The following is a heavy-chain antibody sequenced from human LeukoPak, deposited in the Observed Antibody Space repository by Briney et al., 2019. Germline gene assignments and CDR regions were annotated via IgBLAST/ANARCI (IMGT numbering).Heavy chain of an antibody. CDR1: GYTFTGYY. Sequence: ASVKVSCKASGYTFTGYYMHWVRQAPGQGLEWMRRINPNSGGTNYAQKFQGRVTMTRDTSISTAYMELSRLRSDDTAVYYCASDSHIVVVTAIHRYFQHWGQGTLVTVSS. J-gene: IGHJ1*01. D-gene: IGHD2-21*02. V-gene: IGHV1-2*06. CDR2: INPNSGGT. CDR3: ASDSHIVVVTAIHRYFQH.